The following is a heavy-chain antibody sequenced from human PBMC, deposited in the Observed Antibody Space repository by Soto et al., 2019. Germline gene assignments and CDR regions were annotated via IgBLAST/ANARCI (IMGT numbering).Heavy chain of an antibody. D-gene: IGHD5-18*01. V-gene: IGHV5-51*01. CDR2: IYPGDSDT. CDR3: TRQYSYGHPADAYYYYGMDV. J-gene: IGHJ6*02. Sequence: PGESLKISCKGSGYSFTSYWIGWVRQMPGKGLEWMGIIYPGDSDTRYSPSFQGQVTISADKSISTAYLQWSSLKASDTAMYYCTRQYSYGHPADAYYYYGMDVWGQGTTVTVSS. CDR1: GYSFTSYW.